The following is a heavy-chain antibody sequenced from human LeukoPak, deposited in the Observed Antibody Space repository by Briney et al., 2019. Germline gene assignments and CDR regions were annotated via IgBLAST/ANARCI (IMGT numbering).Heavy chain of an antibody. Sequence: GGSLRLSCAASGFTFSSYGMSWVRQAPGKGLEWVSGISVSVDSTYYADSVKGRFTISRDNSKNTVYLQMNSLRAEDTAVYYRARGSKTAGTIYSFDYWGQGTLATVSS. CDR1: GFTFSSYG. V-gene: IGHV3-23*01. CDR2: ISVSVDST. CDR3: ARGSKTAGTIYSFDY. D-gene: IGHD6-13*01. J-gene: IGHJ4*02.